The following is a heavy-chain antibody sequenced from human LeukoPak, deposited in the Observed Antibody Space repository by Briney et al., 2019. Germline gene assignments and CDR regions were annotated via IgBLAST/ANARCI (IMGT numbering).Heavy chain of an antibody. CDR3: ARGYGSGSYYFYNWFDP. Sequence: GGSLRLSCAASGFTVSSNYMSWVRQAPGKGLEWVSYIGSSSTYVYYADSVKGRFTISRDNAENTLYLQMKSLRAEDTAVYYCARGYGSGSYYFYNWFDPWGQGTLVTVSS. V-gene: IGHV3-21*01. CDR1: GFTVSSNY. CDR2: IGSSSTYV. J-gene: IGHJ5*02. D-gene: IGHD3-10*01.